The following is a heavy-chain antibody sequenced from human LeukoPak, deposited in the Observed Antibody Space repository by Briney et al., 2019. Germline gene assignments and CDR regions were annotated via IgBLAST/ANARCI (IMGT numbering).Heavy chain of an antibody. CDR2: IYYSGST. D-gene: IGHD3-10*01. CDR1: GGSISSSSYY. CDR3: ARHYLWFGEFAGWFDP. J-gene: IGHJ5*02. V-gene: IGHV4-39*01. Sequence: RASESLSLTCTVSGGSISSSSYYWGWIRQPPGKGLEWIGSIYYSGSTYYNPSLKSRVTISVDTSKNQFSLKLSSVTAADTAVYYCARHYLWFGEFAGWFDPWGQGTLVTVSS.